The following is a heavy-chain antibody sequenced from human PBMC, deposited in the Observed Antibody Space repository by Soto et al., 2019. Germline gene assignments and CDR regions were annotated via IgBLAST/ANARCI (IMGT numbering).Heavy chain of an antibody. CDR1: GFTFDDYA. Sequence: GGSLRLSCAASGFTFDDYAMHWVRQAPGKGLEWVSGISWNSGSIGYADSVKGRFTISRDNAKNSLYLQMYSLRAEDTALYYCAKVIQYCSSTSCPTNDSFDIWGQGTMVTVSS. D-gene: IGHD2-2*01. V-gene: IGHV3-9*01. CDR3: AKVIQYCSSTSCPTNDSFDI. CDR2: ISWNSGSI. J-gene: IGHJ3*02.